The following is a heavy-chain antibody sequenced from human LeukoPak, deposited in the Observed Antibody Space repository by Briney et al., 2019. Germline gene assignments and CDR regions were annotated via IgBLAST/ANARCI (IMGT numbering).Heavy chain of an antibody. V-gene: IGHV3-21*03. CDR1: GFTFSSYS. Sequence: GGSLRLSCAGSGFTFSSYSMNWVRQAPGKGLEWVSSISSSSSYIYYADSVKGRFTISRDNAKNSLYLQMNSLKTEDTAVYYCTTDAVLSAGDAFDIWGQGTMVTVSS. CDR3: TTDAVLSAGDAFDI. CDR2: ISSSSSYI. D-gene: IGHD2/OR15-2a*01. J-gene: IGHJ3*02.